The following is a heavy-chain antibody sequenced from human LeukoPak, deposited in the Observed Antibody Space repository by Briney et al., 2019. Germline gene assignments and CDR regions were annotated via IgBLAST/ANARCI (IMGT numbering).Heavy chain of an antibody. Sequence: GGSLRLSCAASGFTFSSYGMHWVRQAPGKGLEWVAVIWYDGSNKYYADSVKGRFTISRDNSKNTLYLQMNSLRAEDTAVYYCASSSCGGDCYADYWGQGTLVTVSS. CDR3: ASSSCGGDCYADY. CDR1: GFTFSSYG. CDR2: IWYDGSNK. V-gene: IGHV3-33*01. J-gene: IGHJ4*02. D-gene: IGHD2-21*02.